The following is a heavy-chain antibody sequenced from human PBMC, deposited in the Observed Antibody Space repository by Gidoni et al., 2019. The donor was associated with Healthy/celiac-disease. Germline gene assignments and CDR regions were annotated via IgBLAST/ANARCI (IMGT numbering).Heavy chain of an antibody. J-gene: IGHJ5*02. Sequence: QLQLQESGPGLVKPSETLSLTCTVSGGSISSSSYYWGWIRQPPGKGLEWIGSIYYSGSTYYNPSLKSRVTISVDTSKNQFSLKLSSVTAADTAVYYCARQGLLWFGNWDPARFDPWGQGTLVTVSS. CDR3: ARQGLLWFGNWDPARFDP. CDR1: GGSISSSSYY. CDR2: IYYSGST. D-gene: IGHD3-10*01. V-gene: IGHV4-39*01.